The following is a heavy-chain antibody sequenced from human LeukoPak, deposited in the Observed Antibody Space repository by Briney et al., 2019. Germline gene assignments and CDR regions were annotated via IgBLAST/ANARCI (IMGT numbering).Heavy chain of an antibody. CDR1: VFTFSIYA. CDR3: AKDPHYYCSGSYFPPFLYGMDV. J-gene: IGHJ6*02. CDR2: ISFDGSNK. Sequence: PGGSLRLSCAASVFTFSIYAMHWVRQAPGKGLECVAVISFDGSNKYYSDSVRGRFTISRDNSKNTMYMQMNKMRAEDKAVYYCAKDPHYYCSGSYFPPFLYGMDVWGQGTTVTVSS. D-gene: IGHD3-10*01. V-gene: IGHV3-30*04.